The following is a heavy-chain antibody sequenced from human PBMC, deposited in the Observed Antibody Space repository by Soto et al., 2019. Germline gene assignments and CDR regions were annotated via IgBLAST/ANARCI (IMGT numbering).Heavy chain of an antibody. D-gene: IGHD6-13*01. J-gene: IGHJ6*02. Sequence: PGGSLRLSCAASGFIFTNYAMNWVRQAPGKGLEWVSVIGGRGNSAYYADSVQGRFTISRDNSKNTLSLQMSSLRAEDTAVYYCAKVTKRAAAGRYEYYKYGMDVWGQGTTVTVSS. CDR3: AKVTKRAAAGRYEYYKYGMDV. V-gene: IGHV3-23*01. CDR1: GFIFTNYA. CDR2: IGGRGNSA.